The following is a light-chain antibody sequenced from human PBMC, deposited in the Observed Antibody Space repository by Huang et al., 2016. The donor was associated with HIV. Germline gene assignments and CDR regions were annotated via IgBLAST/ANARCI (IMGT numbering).Light chain of an antibody. J-gene: IGKJ1*01. Sequence: DIQMTQSPSSLSASVGDRVTITCRASQSISSYLNWYQQKPGKAHKLLIYAASSLQSGVPSRFSGSGSVTDFTLTISSLQPEDFATYYCQQSYSTPRTFGQGTKVEIK. CDR2: AAS. V-gene: IGKV1-39*01. CDR1: QSISSY. CDR3: QQSYSTPRT.